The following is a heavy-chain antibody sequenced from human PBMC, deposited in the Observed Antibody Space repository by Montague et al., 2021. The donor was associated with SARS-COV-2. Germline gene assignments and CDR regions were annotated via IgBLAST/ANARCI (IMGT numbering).Heavy chain of an antibody. J-gene: IGHJ4*02. V-gene: IGHV2-5*01. CDR1: GFSLSTSKVG. CDR2: IYWYDDK. CDR3: AHSPSYYDLLTGYYNGPFGY. D-gene: IGHD3-9*01. Sequence: PALVKPTQTLTLTCTFSGFSLSTSKVGVGWIRQPPGKALEWLALIYWYDDKRYSPSLKSRLTITKDTSKNQVVLTMTNMGPVDTATYYCAHSPSYYDLLTGYYNGPFGYWGQGTLVTVSS.